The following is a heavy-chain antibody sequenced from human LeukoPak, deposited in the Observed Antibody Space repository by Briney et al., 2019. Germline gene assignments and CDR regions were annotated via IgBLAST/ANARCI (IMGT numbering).Heavy chain of an antibody. V-gene: IGHV3-30*03. CDR3: ARDRIGTMVRGVIIRPGGYFDY. CDR1: GFTFSSYG. J-gene: IGHJ4*02. D-gene: IGHD3-10*01. Sequence: PGRSLRLSCAASGFTFSSYGMHWVRQAPGKGLEWVAVISYDGSNKYYADSVKGRFTISRDNAKNTQHLEMNSLRAEDTAVYYCARDRIGTMVRGVIIRPGGYFDYWGQGTLVTVSS. CDR2: ISYDGSNK.